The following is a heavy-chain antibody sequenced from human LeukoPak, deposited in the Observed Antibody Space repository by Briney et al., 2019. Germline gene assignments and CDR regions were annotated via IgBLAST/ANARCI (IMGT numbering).Heavy chain of an antibody. V-gene: IGHV3-11*06. CDR2: ISGSGSHT. Sequence: GGSLRPSCAASGFTFSSYAMSWIRQAPGKGLEWVSYISGSGSHTTYADSVRGRFTISRDNAKNSLSLQVNSLRADDTAVYYCARVGSTVAAGTPDYWGQGTLVTVSS. CDR1: GFTFSSYA. J-gene: IGHJ4*02. D-gene: IGHD6-13*01. CDR3: ARVGSTVAAGTPDY.